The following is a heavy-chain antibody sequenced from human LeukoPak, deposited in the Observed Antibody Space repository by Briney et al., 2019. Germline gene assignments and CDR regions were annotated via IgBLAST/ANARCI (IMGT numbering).Heavy chain of an antibody. Sequence: GGSLRLSCAASGFTFSSYWMSWVRQAPGKGLEWVANIKQDGSEKYYVDSVKGRFTISRDNAKNSLYLQMNSLRAEDTAVYYCARGGPSGYSSGWYYFDYWGQGTLVTVSS. J-gene: IGHJ4*02. CDR2: IKQDGSEK. D-gene: IGHD6-19*01. CDR3: ARGGPSGYSSGWYYFDY. CDR1: GFTFSSYW. V-gene: IGHV3-7*01.